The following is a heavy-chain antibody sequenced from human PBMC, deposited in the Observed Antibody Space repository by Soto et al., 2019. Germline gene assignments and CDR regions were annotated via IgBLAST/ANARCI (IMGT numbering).Heavy chain of an antibody. CDR2: ISSSSSTR. Sequence: GGSLRLSCAASGFIFSSYSMNWVRQAPGKGLEWVSYISSSSSTRYYADSVKGRFTISRDNAKNTLYLQMNSLRAEDTAVYYCAKSPGYSYGPPDYWGQGTLVTVSS. CDR3: AKSPGYSYGPPDY. J-gene: IGHJ4*02. V-gene: IGHV3-48*01. CDR1: GFIFSSYS. D-gene: IGHD5-18*01.